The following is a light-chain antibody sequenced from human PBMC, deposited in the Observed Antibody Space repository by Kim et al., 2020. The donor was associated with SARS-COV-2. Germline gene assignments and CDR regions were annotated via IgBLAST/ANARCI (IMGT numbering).Light chain of an antibody. Sequence: ALGQRAGITCGGTSIGKEHMHWYQQKPGQAPMLVIYRDSNRPSGIPERFSGSNSQNTATLTISRAQAGDEADYYCQVWDSSTAWVFGGGTQLTVL. CDR1: SIGKEH. J-gene: IGLJ2*01. V-gene: IGLV3-9*01. CDR2: RDS. CDR3: QVWDSSTAWV.